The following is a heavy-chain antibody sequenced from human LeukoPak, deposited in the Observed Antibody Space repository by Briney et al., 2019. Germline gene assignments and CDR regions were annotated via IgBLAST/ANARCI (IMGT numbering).Heavy chain of an antibody. V-gene: IGHV3-21*01. D-gene: IGHD6-13*01. Sequence: GGSLRLSCAASGFTVSIYSMDWVRQAPGKGLEWVSSIISSGSYIYYADSVKGRFTISRDNAKNSLYLQMNSLRAEDTAVYYCAREDASSWDYWGQGILVTVSS. CDR1: GFTVSIYS. J-gene: IGHJ4*02. CDR2: IISSGSYI. CDR3: AREDASSWDY.